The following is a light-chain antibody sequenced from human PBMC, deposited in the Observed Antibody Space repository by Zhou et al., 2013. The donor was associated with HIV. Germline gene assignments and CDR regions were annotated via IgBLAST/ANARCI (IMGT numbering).Light chain of an antibody. CDR1: QSINSY. CDR3: QQSYRYPRT. J-gene: IGKJ1*01. Sequence: DIQMTQSPSSLSASVGDRVTITCRASQSINSYLNWYQQKPGKAPKLLIYAASNLQSGVPPRFGGSGFGTDFALTITSLQPEDFATYYCQQSYRYPRTFGQGTKVEI. V-gene: IGKV1-39*01. CDR2: AAS.